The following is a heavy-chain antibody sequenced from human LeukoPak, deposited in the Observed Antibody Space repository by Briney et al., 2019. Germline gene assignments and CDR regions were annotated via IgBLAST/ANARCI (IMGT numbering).Heavy chain of an antibody. CDR2: ISSNGGST. CDR3: ARGLDARYSSLAF. D-gene: IGHD6-13*01. Sequence: PGGSLRLSCAASGFTFSSYAMHWVRQAPGKGLEYVSAISSNGGSTYYANSVKGRFTISRDNSKNTLYLQMGSLRAEDMAVYYCARGLDARYSSLAFWGQGTLVTVSS. V-gene: IGHV3-64*01. J-gene: IGHJ4*02. CDR1: GFTFSSYA.